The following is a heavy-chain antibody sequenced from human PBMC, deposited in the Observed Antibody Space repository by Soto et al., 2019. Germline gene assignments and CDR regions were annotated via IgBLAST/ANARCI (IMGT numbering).Heavy chain of an antibody. CDR2: ISAYSGDT. CDR1: GFTFNSYG. Sequence: ASVKVSCKSFGFTFNSYGINWVRQAPGQGLQWVGWISAYSGDTKYVENLQGRVTMTTDTSTSTVYMEMRNLRSDDTAIYYCSRDWWGVDVDMNKNWLDLWGQGTMVTVSS. V-gene: IGHV1-18*01. J-gene: IGHJ5*02. CDR3: SRDWWGVDVDMNKNWLDL. D-gene: IGHD2-15*01.